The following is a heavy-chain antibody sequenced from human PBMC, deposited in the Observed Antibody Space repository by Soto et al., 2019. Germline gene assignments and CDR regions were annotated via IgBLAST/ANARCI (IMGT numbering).Heavy chain of an antibody. CDR3: AGQGNYYYGSGSYFDY. D-gene: IGHD3-10*01. CDR2: IIPILGIA. J-gene: IGHJ4*02. V-gene: IGHV1-69*02. CDR1: GGTFSSYT. Sequence: QVQLVQSGAEVKKPGSSVKVSCKASGGTFSSYTIRWVRQAPGQGLEWMGMIIPILGIANYAQKFQGRVMIAADKPPSTAYMELGSLRSEDTAVYYFAGQGNYYYGSGSYFDYWGQGTLVTVSS.